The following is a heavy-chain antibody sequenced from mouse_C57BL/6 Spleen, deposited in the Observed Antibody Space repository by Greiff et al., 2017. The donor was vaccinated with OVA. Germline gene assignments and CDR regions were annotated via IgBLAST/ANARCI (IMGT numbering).Heavy chain of an antibody. CDR3: ARSGFRAMDY. CDR1: GYTFTSYW. D-gene: IGHD3-1*01. Sequence: QVQLQQPGAELVKPGASVKMSRKASGYTFTSYWITWVKQRPGQGLEWIGDIYPGSGSTNYNEKFKSKATLTVDTSSSTAYMQLSSLASEDSAVYYCARSGFRAMDYWGQGTSVTVSS. V-gene: IGHV1-55*01. CDR2: IYPGSGST. J-gene: IGHJ4*01.